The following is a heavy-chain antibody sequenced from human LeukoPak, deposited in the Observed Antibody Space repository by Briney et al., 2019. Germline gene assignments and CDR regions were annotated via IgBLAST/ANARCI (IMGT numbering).Heavy chain of an antibody. J-gene: IGHJ4*02. CDR3: ARDGENAMTTVTTPDY. CDR1: GFTFSSYA. V-gene: IGHV3-30*01. CDR2: ISYDGSNK. Sequence: GGSLRLSCAASGFTFSSYAMHWVRQAPGKGLEWVAVISYDGSNKYYADSVKGRFTISRDNSKNTLYLQMNSLRAEDTAVYYCARDGENAMTTVTTPDYWGQGTLVTVSS. D-gene: IGHD4-17*01.